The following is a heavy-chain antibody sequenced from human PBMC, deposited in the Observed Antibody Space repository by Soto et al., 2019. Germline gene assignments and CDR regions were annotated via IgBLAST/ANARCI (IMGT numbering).Heavy chain of an antibody. V-gene: IGHV3-49*04. CDR2: IRSKAYGGTT. CDR3: TRDEGGSDIVVVPAAIRADYYYYGMDV. D-gene: IGHD2-2*02. CDR1: GFTFGDYA. J-gene: IGHJ6*02. Sequence: SLRLSCTASGFTFGDYAMSWVRQAPGKGLEWVGFIRSKAYGGTTEYAASVKGRFTISRDDSKSIAYLQMNSLKTEDTAVYYCTRDEGGSDIVVVPAAIRADYYYYGMDVWGQGTTVTVSS.